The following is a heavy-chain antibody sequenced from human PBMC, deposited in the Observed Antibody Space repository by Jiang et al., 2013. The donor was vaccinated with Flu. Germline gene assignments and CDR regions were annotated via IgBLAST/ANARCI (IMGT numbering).Heavy chain of an antibody. CDR3: ARTPTYSGSFKGFDY. CDR1: GFSLSTSGMC. Sequence: KPTQTLTLTCTFSGFSLSTSGMCVSWIRQPPGKALEWLARIDWDDDEYYSTSLKTRLTISKDTSKNQVVLTMTNMDPVDTATYYCARTPTYSGSFKGFDYWGQGTLVTVSA. CDR2: IDWDDDE. J-gene: IGHJ4*02. D-gene: IGHD1-26*01. V-gene: IGHV2-70*11.